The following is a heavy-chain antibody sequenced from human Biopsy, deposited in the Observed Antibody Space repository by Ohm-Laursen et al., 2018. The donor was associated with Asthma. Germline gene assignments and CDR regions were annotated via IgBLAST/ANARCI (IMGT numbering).Heavy chain of an antibody. D-gene: IGHD4-23*01. V-gene: IGHV4-30-4*01. CDR3: ARVVSFGDIYFGIDV. CDR2: GFWSGST. Sequence: PSQTLSFTCRASGRYTESSDRHWAWIRQAPGWVLEWIGFGFWSGSTPYSRSLESRVSISIDTATNEFSMKLRSVTPADTAVYFCARVVSFGDIYFGIDVWGPGNTVVVS. CDR1: GRYTESSDRH. J-gene: IGHJ6*02.